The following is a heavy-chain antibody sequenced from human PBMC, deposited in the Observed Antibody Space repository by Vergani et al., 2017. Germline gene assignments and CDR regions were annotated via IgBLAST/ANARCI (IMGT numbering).Heavy chain of an antibody. Sequence: QVHLEQSGTEVKKPGSSVKVSCKVSGDIFNNYTVTWVRQAPGQGLEWMGRIIPIIRLATSAQKFQDRVKITGDTSTNTVYMEMNNLRSEDTAVYYCARDCPGGGGDCSAGWYFDLWGRGTLVTVSS. CDR1: GDIFNNYT. V-gene: IGHV1-69*08. J-gene: IGHJ2*01. CDR2: IIPIIRLA. CDR3: ARDCPGGGGDCSAGWYFDL. D-gene: IGHD2-21*02.